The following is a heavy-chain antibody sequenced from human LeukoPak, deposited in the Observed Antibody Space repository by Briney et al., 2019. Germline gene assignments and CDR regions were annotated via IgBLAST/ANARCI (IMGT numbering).Heavy chain of an antibody. CDR3: ARDSEGWFDP. D-gene: IGHD2-21*01. Sequence: SETLSLTCAVYGGSFSGYYWSWIRQPPGKGLEWIGEINHSGSTNYNPSLKSRVTISVDTSKNQFSLKLSSVTAADTAVYYCARDSEGWFDPWGQGTLVTVSS. CDR2: INHSGST. J-gene: IGHJ5*02. V-gene: IGHV4-34*01. CDR1: GGSFSGYY.